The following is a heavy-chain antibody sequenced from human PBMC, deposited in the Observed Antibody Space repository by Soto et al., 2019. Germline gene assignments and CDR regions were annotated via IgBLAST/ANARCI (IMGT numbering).Heavy chain of an antibody. Sequence: QVQLVQSGAEVKKPGASVKVSCKASGYTFTSYDINWVRQATGQGLEWMGWMNPNSGNTGYAQKFQGRVTMTRNTSIGTAYMELSSLRSEETAVYYCASPARNYDFWSGYSFDIWGQGTMVTVSS. CDR1: GYTFTSYD. V-gene: IGHV1-8*01. J-gene: IGHJ3*02. CDR2: MNPNSGNT. CDR3: ASPARNYDFWSGYSFDI. D-gene: IGHD3-3*01.